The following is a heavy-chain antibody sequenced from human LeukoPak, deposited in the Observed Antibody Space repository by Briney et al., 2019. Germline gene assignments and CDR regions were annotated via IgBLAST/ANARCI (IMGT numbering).Heavy chain of an antibody. V-gene: IGHV3-30-3*01. J-gene: IGHJ4*02. CDR2: ISYDGSNK. CDR3: ARDKGYFDWLLLVY. CDR1: GFTFSSYA. D-gene: IGHD3-9*01. Sequence: GGSLRLSCAASGFTFSSYAMHWVRQAPGKGLEWGAVISYDGSNKYYADSVKGRFTISRDNSKNTLYLQMNSLRAEDTAVYYCARDKGYFDWLLLVYWGQGTLVTVSS.